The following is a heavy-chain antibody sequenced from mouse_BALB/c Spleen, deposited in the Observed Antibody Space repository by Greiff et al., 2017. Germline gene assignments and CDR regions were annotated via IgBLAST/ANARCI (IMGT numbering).Heavy chain of an antibody. CDR3: ARFGYYGSFDY. Sequence: EVKLVESGGGLVKPGGSLKLSCAASGFTFSSYAMSWVRQTPEKRLEWVASISSGGSTYYPDSVKGRFTISRDNARNILYLQMGSLRSEDTAMYYCARFGYYGSFDYWGQGTTLTVSS. D-gene: IGHD1-2*01. J-gene: IGHJ2*01. CDR2: ISSGGST. CDR1: GFTFSSYA. V-gene: IGHV5-6-5*01.